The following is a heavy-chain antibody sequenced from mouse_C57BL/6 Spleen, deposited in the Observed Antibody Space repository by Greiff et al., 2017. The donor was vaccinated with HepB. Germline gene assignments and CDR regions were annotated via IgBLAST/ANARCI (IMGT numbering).Heavy chain of an antibody. CDR2: ISDGGSYT. CDR3: AREGHFDY. J-gene: IGHJ2*01. Sequence: EVKLMESGGGLVKPGGSLKLSCAASGFTFSSYAMSWVRQTPEKRLEWVATISDGGSYTYYPDNVKGRFTISRDNAKNNLYLQMSHLKSEDTAMYYCAREGHFDYWGQGTTLTVSS. V-gene: IGHV5-4*01. CDR1: GFTFSSYA.